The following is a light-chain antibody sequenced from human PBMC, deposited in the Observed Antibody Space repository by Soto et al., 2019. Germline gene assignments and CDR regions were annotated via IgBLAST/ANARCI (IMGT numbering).Light chain of an antibody. CDR2: DVS. V-gene: IGLV2-11*01. J-gene: IGLJ1*01. CDR1: SSDVGGYSY. Sequence: QSVLAQPRSVSGSPGHSVTISCTGTSSDVGGYSYVSWYQQHPGKAPKLMISDVSKRPSGVPDRFSGSKFGNTASLTISGLQAEDEADYYCCSYVGAFTYVFGSGTKVTVL. CDR3: CSYVGAFTYV.